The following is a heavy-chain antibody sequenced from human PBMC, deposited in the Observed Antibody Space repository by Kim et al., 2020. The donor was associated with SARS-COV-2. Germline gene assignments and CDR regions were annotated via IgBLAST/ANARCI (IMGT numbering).Heavy chain of an antibody. CDR3: ATTRGYYYDSSGYYYPY. Sequence: GESLKISCKGSGYSFTSYWISWVRQMPGKGLEWMGRIDPSDSYTNYSPSFQGHVTISADKSISTAYLQWSSLKASDTAMYYCATTRGYYYDSSGYYYPYWGQGTLVTVSS. J-gene: IGHJ4*02. D-gene: IGHD3-22*01. CDR1: GYSFTSYW. V-gene: IGHV5-10-1*01. CDR2: IDPSDSYT.